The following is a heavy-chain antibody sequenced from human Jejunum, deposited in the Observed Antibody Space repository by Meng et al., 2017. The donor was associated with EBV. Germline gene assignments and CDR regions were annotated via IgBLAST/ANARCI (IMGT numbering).Heavy chain of an antibody. J-gene: IGHJ4*02. Sequence: QVTLPPWVARLLRPSATLSHTCAVYVGAFRGYYCSWVRQPPGRGLEYIGEVHFSGITNYTPSLKSRVTMSVDASKNQFSLRLTSVTAADTAVYYCARRTGDYVVGYWGQGTLVTVSS. CDR3: ARRTGDYVVGY. CDR1: VGAFRGYY. D-gene: IGHD2-8*02. CDR2: VHFSGIT. V-gene: IGHV4-34*02.